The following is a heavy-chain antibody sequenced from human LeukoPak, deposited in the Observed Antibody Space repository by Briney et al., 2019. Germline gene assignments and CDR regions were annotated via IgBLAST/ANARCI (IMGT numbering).Heavy chain of an antibody. CDR3: LRWRGHAFFES. J-gene: IGHJ5*01. Sequence: PGGSLRLSCAASGFTFSSNWMSWVRQAPGKGLEWVAHIKEDGSVTEYSESVKGRFTVSRDNAKNSLYLQMNTFRAEDTAVYYCLRWRGHAFFESWGQGTLVTVSS. V-gene: IGHV3-7*05. D-gene: IGHD3-16*01. CDR2: IKEDGSVT. CDR1: GFTFSSNW.